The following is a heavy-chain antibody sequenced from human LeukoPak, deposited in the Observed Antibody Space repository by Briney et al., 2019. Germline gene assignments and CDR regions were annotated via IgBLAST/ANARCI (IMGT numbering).Heavy chain of an antibody. CDR3: ARDLVPTGGRPGSSDY. CDR2: ISAYNGNT. Sequence: GASEKVSCKASGYTFTNYGISWVRQAPGQGLEWMGWISAYNGNTNYAENLQGTVTMTTDKSTSTAYMELRSLRSDDTAVYYCARDLVPTGGRPGSSDYWGQGTLVTVSS. V-gene: IGHV1-18*01. CDR1: GYTFTNYG. J-gene: IGHJ4*02. D-gene: IGHD2-15*01.